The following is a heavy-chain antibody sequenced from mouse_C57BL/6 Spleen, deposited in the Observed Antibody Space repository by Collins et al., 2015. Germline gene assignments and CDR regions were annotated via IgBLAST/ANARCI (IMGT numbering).Heavy chain of an antibody. CDR2: IYWDDDK. CDR1: GFSLSTSGMG. V-gene: IGHV8-12*01. D-gene: IGHD1-2*01. CDR3: ARYYGYVNYYAMDY. Sequence: QVTLKESGPGILQPSQTLSLTCSFSGFSLSTSGMGVSWIRQPSGKGLEWLAHIYWDDDKRYNPSLKSRLTISKDTSSNQVFLKITSVDTADTATYYCARYYGYVNYYAMDYWGQGTSVTVSS. J-gene: IGHJ4*01.